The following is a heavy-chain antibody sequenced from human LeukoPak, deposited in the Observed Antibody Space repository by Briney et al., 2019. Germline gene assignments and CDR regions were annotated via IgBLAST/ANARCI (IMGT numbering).Heavy chain of an antibody. CDR3: ARAGDSSGYSGY. Sequence: SETLSLTCAVYGGSFSGYYWSWIRQPPGKGLEWIGEINHSGSTNYNPSLKSRVTMSVHTSKNQFSLKLSSVTAADTAVYYCARAGDSSGYSGYWGQGTLVTVSS. D-gene: IGHD3-22*01. CDR1: GGSFSGYY. CDR2: INHSGST. V-gene: IGHV4-34*01. J-gene: IGHJ4*02.